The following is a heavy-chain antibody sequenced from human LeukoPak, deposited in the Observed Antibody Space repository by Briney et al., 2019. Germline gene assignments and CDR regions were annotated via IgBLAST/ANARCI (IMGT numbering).Heavy chain of an antibody. CDR3: ARGCGGSPGCFIIDY. J-gene: IGHJ4*02. CDR1: GFTFSSHG. D-gene: IGHD2-15*01. V-gene: IGHV3-33*01. CDR2: IWNDGSTK. Sequence: PGGSLRLSCAASGFTFSSHGMHWVRQAPGKGLEWVTIIWNDGSTKNYVDSVKGRFFISRDNSKNTLYPQMNSLRVEDTAVYYCARGCGGSPGCFIIDYWGQGTLVTVSS.